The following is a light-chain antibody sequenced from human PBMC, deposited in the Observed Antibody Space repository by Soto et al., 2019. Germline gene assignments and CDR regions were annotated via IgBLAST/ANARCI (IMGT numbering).Light chain of an antibody. CDR3: TSYTGRNTLV. CDR2: EVS. V-gene: IGLV2-14*01. CDR1: SSDVGGYNY. Sequence: QSALTQPASVSGSPGQSITISCTGTSSDVGGYNYVSWYQQHPGKAPKLLIFEVSSRPSGIFNRFSGSKSGNTASLIISGLRAEDEADYYCTSYTGRNTLVIGGGTKVTVL. J-gene: IGLJ2*01.